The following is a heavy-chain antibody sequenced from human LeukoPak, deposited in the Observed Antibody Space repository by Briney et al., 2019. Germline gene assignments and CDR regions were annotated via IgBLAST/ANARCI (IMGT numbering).Heavy chain of an antibody. D-gene: IGHD6-19*01. CDR1: GYTFTGYY. Sequence: ASVKVSCKASGYTFTGYYMHWVRQAPGQGLEWMGWINPNSGGTNYGQKFQGRVTMTRDTSISTAYMELSRLRSDDTAVYYCARDLGFRGYSSDWSSGWGQGTLVTVSS. CDR2: INPNSGGT. CDR3: ARDLGFRGYSSDWSSG. V-gene: IGHV1-2*02. J-gene: IGHJ4*02.